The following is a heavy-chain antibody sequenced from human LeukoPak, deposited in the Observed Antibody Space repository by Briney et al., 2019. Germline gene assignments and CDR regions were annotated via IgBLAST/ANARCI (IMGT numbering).Heavy chain of an antibody. V-gene: IGHV3-74*01. D-gene: IGHD5-24*01. J-gene: IGHJ4*02. CDR2: INPDDGST. CDR3: AKAGRRDGYLSGYLRGVWFDY. Sequence: GGSLRLSCAASGFTFRKYWLHWVRQAPGKGLVWVSRINPDDGSTSYADSVKGRFTISRDNSKNTLYLQMNSLRAEDTAVYYCAKAGRRDGYLSGYLRGVWFDYWGQGTLVTVSS. CDR1: GFTFRKYW.